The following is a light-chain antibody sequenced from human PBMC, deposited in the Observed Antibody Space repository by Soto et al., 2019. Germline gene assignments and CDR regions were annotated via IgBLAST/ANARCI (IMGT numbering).Light chain of an antibody. CDR3: QQYAGSPRM. CDR1: QNLGTLY. CDR2: SAS. Sequence: EIVLTQSPGTLSLSPGERGTLSCRASQNLGTLYLAWFQQKSGQAPRLLIYSASRRATGIPDRFTGSGSGTDFTLTINRVEPEDFAVYFCQQYAGSPRMFGQGTKVDIK. V-gene: IGKV3-20*01. J-gene: IGKJ1*01.